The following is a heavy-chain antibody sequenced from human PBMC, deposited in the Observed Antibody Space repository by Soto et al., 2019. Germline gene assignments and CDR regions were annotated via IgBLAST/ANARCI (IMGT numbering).Heavy chain of an antibody. CDR3: ARGGRSGSSGYYNPSFDS. Sequence: QVQLVQTGGGAVLPGRSLSLSCAASGFRFSDYGMHWVRQAPGKGLEWAAVISYDGNNKYYADSVKGRFTISRDNSKNTLYLQTEGLRLEDTAVYYCARGGRSGSSGYYNPSFDSWGQGTLVFVSS. J-gene: IGHJ4*02. D-gene: IGHD3-22*01. CDR2: ISYDGNNK. CDR1: GFRFSDYG. V-gene: IGHV3-30*03.